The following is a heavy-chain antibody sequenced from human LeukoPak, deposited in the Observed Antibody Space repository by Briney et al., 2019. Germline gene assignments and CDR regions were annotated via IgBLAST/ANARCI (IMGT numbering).Heavy chain of an antibody. J-gene: IGHJ4*02. CDR1: GFTFSSYA. CDR2: ISYDGSNK. D-gene: IGHD3-10*01. Sequence: GGSLRLSCAASGFTFSSYAMHWVRQAPGKGLEWVAVISYDGSNKYYADSVKGRFTISRDNSKNTLYLQMNSLRAEDTAVYYCARDCYYGSGIPPDYWGQGTLVTVSS. V-gene: IGHV3-30-3*01. CDR3: ARDCYYGSGIPPDY.